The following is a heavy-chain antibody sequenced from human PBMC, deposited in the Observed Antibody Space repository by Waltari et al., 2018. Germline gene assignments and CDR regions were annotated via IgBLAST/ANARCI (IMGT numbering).Heavy chain of an antibody. V-gene: IGHV3-49*04. J-gene: IGHJ4*02. Sequence: EVQLVESGGGLVQPGRSLRLSCTASGFTFGDYARSWVRQARGKGLEWVGFIRIKGYGGKTEDTAAVKGRFTISRDDSKSIAYLQMNSLKTEDTAVYYCRGQQLVPSFLVDYWGQGTLVTVSS. CDR2: IRIKGYGGKT. CDR1: GFTFGDYA. CDR3: RGQQLVPSFLVDY. D-gene: IGHD6-13*01.